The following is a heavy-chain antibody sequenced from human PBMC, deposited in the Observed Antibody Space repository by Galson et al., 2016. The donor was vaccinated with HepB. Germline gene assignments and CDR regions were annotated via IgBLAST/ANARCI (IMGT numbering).Heavy chain of an antibody. Sequence: SLRLSCAASGFTFKSYSMNWVRQAPGKGLEWVSYISTSSSYIFYADSVKGRFTISRDNAKNSLQLQMNSLRAEDTAVYYCARVRGDYGGTYDSWGQGTLVTVSS. V-gene: IGHV3-21*01. J-gene: IGHJ4*02. CDR2: ISTSSSYI. CDR3: ARVRGDYGGTYDS. CDR1: GFTFKSYS. D-gene: IGHD4-23*01.